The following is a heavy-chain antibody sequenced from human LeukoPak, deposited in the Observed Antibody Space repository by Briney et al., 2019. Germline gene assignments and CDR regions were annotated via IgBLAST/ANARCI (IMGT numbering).Heavy chain of an antibody. CDR2: IDHSGST. V-gene: IGHV4-34*01. Sequence: SETLSLTCAVYGGSFSGYYWNWIRQAPGKGPEWIGQIDHSGSTNYNPSLKSRVTISQDTSKDQIFLKVTSVTAADTAVYYCANGGPNYYSGYWGEGSLVTVSS. CDR3: ANGGPNYYSGY. J-gene: IGHJ4*02. D-gene: IGHD3-22*01. CDR1: GGSFSGYY.